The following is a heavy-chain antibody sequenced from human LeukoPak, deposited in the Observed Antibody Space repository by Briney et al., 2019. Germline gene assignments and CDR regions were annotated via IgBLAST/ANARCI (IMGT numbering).Heavy chain of an antibody. Sequence: GGSLRLSCAASGFTFDDYGMNWVRQAPGKGLEWVSYISSSGSTIYYADSVKGRFTISRDNAKNSLYLQMNSLRAEDTAVYYCARYSSSWYRGFDYWGQGTLVTVSS. CDR3: ARYSSSWYRGFDY. CDR2: ISSSGSTI. CDR1: GFTFDDYG. D-gene: IGHD6-13*01. J-gene: IGHJ4*02. V-gene: IGHV3-48*03.